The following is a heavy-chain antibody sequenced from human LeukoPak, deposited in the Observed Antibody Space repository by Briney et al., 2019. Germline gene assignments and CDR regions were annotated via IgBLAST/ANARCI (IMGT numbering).Heavy chain of an antibody. CDR1: GGSISSSRYY. Sequence: SETLSLTCTVSGGSISSSRYYWGWIRQPPGKGLEWIGSMYYSGSTYYNPSLKSRVTISVDTSKNQFSLKLSSVTAADTAVYYCARDALPYYYGSGRANWFDPWGQGTLVTVSS. D-gene: IGHD3-10*01. V-gene: IGHV4-39*07. CDR3: ARDALPYYYGSGRANWFDP. J-gene: IGHJ5*02. CDR2: MYYSGST.